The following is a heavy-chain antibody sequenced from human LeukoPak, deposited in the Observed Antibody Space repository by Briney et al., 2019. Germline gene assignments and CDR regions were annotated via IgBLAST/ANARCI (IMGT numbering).Heavy chain of an antibody. V-gene: IGHV4-59*01. CDR1: GGSISSYY. Sequence: SETLSLTCTVSGGSISSYYWSWIRQPPGKGLEWVGYIYYSGSTNYNPSLKRRVTISVDTSKNQFSLKLSSVTAADTAVYYCARDRNSGYDLYYYYGMDAWGQGTTVTVSS. J-gene: IGHJ6*02. D-gene: IGHD5-12*01. CDR3: ARDRNSGYDLYYYYGMDA. CDR2: IYYSGST.